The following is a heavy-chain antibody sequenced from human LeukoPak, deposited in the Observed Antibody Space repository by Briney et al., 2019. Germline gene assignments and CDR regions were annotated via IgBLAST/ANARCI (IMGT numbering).Heavy chain of an antibody. V-gene: IGHV3-74*01. J-gene: IGHJ6*03. CDR3: ARQASNQWLAYYYMDV. Sequence: GGSLRLSCAPSGFTFSSYWMHWVRQAPGKARVWVSRINSDGSSTSYADSVKGRFTISRDNAKNTLYLQMNSLRAEDTAVYYCARQASNQWLAYYYMDVWGKGTTVTVSS. D-gene: IGHD6-19*01. CDR2: INSDGSST. CDR1: GFTFSSYW.